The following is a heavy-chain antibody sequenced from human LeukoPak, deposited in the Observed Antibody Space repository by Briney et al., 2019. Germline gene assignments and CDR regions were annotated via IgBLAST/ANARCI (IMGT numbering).Heavy chain of an antibody. CDR1: GFTFSYYA. V-gene: IGHV3-23*01. CDR3: AKQNGGSYYGWDYFDF. Sequence: GGSLRLSCTASGFTFSYYAMSGVRQAPGKGLEWVSAIGGRSGGTYYADSVKGRFTISRDNSKNTLFLEMNNLRAEDTAVYYCAKQNGGSYYGWDYFDFWGQGTLVTVSP. D-gene: IGHD3-16*01. CDR2: IGGRSGGT. J-gene: IGHJ4*02.